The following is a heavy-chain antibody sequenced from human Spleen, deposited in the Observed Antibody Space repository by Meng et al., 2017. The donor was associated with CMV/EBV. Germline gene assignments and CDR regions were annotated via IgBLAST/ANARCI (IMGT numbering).Heavy chain of an antibody. J-gene: IGHJ5*02. CDR2: ISTSMENV. CDR1: CYLCGNYD. CDR3: ARNVQGFNFFGP. D-gene: IGHD2-15*01. V-gene: IGHV1-18*01. Sequence: CKASCYLCGNYDLTWIRQAPGQGLEWMGWISTSMENVQYAQKFRGRVTMTRDTSTTTAYLELRSLTSDDTAVYYCARNVQGFNFFGPWGQGTLVTVSS.